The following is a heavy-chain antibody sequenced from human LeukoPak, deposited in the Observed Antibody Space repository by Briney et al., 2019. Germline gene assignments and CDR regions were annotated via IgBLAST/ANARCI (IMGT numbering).Heavy chain of an antibody. V-gene: IGHV3-21*01. CDR3: ARNYDSSGYYFDY. J-gene: IGHJ4*02. CDR2: ISSSSSYI. D-gene: IGHD3-22*01. CDR1: GFIFISYL. Sequence: PGWALRLSCAGSGFIFISYLMNWVRQAAGKGLEGVSSISSSSSYIYYADSVKGRFTISRDNAKNSLYLQMNSLRAEDTAVYYCARNYDSSGYYFDYWGQGTLVTVSS.